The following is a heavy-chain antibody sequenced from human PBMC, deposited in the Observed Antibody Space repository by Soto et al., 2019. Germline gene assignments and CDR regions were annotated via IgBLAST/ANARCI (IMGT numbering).Heavy chain of an antibody. CDR2: IYYSGST. J-gene: IGHJ1*01. CDR1: GGSISSSSYY. Sequence: SETQSLPCTVSGGSISSSSYYWGCIRQPPGKGLEWIGSIYYSGSTYYNPSLKSRVTISVDTSKNQFSLKLSSVTAADTAVYYCARVMTTVVTSAEYFQHWGQGTLVTVSS. CDR3: ARVMTTVVTSAEYFQH. V-gene: IGHV4-39*01. D-gene: IGHD4-17*01.